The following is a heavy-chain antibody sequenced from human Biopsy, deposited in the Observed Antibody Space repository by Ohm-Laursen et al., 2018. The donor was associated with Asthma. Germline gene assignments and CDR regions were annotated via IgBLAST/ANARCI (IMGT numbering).Heavy chain of an antibody. D-gene: IGHD1-1*01. J-gene: IGHJ3*02. CDR3: ARDGGLTSYPGTFHI. CDR1: GFTFSKNG. CDR2: IWNDGNKN. Sequence: LSLTCAASGFTFSKNGMHWVRQAPGKGLEWVALIWNDGNKNYYADSVRGRFTISRDNSKNMLYLQMNSLRAEDTAVYYCARDGGLTSYPGTFHIWGQGTMVTVSS. V-gene: IGHV3-33*01.